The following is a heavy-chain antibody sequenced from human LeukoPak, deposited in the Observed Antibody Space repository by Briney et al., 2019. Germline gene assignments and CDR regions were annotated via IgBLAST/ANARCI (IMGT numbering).Heavy chain of an antibody. CDR2: INWNGGST. D-gene: IGHD1-1*01. CDR3: AKSGIDNPPPLDY. Sequence: GGSLRLSCAASGFTVSSNYMSWVRQAPGKGLEWVSGINWNGGSTGYVDSVKGRFTISRDNSKNTLYLQMNSLRAEDTAVYYCAKSGIDNPPPLDYWGQGTLVTVSS. CDR1: GFTVSSNY. J-gene: IGHJ4*02. V-gene: IGHV3-66*02.